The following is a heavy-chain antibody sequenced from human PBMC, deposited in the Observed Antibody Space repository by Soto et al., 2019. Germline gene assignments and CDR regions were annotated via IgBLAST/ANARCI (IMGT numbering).Heavy chain of an antibody. V-gene: IGHV4-39*01. D-gene: IGHD4-17*01. Sequence: SETLSLTCTVSGGSISSSSYYWGWIRQPPGKGLEWIGSIYYSGSTYYNPPLKSRVTISVDTSKNQFSLKLSSVTAAYTAVYYCARRDYGDYYYYMDVWGKGTTVTVSS. CDR2: IYYSGST. CDR3: ARRDYGDYYYYMDV. CDR1: GGSISSSSYY. J-gene: IGHJ6*03.